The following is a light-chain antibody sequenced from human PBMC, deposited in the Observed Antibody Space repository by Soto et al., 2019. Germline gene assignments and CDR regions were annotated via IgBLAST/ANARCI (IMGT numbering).Light chain of an antibody. V-gene: IGLV1-44*01. J-gene: IGLJ2*01. Sequence: QSELTQPPSASGTPGQRVTISCSGSTSNIGTNTVNWYQQLPGTAPKLLIYSNDKRPSGVPDRFSGSKSGTSASLAISGLQSEDEAIYYCATWDDSLNGLVFGGGTKLTVL. CDR2: SND. CDR1: TSNIGTNT. CDR3: ATWDDSLNGLV.